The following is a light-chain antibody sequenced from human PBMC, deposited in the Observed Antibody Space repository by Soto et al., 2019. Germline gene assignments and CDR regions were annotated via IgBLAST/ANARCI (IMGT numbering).Light chain of an antibody. J-gene: IGLJ2*01. CDR3: SSYAGSSVV. CDR2: EVS. V-gene: IGLV2-8*01. CDR1: SSDVGAYTY. Sequence: QSVLTQPPSASGSPGQSVTISCTGTSSDVGAYTYVSWYLQHPGKAPKLMIYEVSRRPSGVPDRFSGSKSGNTASLTVSGLQAEDEADYYCSSYAGSSVVFGGGTQLTVL.